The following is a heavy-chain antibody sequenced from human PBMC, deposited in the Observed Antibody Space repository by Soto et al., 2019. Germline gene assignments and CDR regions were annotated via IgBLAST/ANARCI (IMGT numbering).Heavy chain of an antibody. V-gene: IGHV4-31*03. Sequence: QVQLQESGPGLVKPSQTLSLTCTVSGGSISSGGYYWSWIRQHPGKGLEWIGYIDYSGSTYYNPSHKSRVTISVDPSKYQFSLKLSSVTAADTAVYYCAAVEVSHFDYWGQGTLVTFSS. D-gene: IGHD1-20*01. CDR3: AAVEVSHFDY. J-gene: IGHJ4*02. CDR2: IDYSGST. CDR1: GGSISSGGYY.